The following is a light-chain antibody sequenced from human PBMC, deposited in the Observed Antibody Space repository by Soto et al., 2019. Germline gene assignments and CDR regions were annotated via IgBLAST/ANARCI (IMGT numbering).Light chain of an antibody. J-gene: IGKJ5*01. V-gene: IGKV3-20*01. CDR3: QQYGSSSPTT. CDR2: GAS. CDR1: QGVTSNY. Sequence: EIVLTQSPGTLSLSPGERATLFCRASQGVTSNYLAWYQQRPGQAPRLLIYGASNRATGIPDRFSGGGSGTDFTLTISRLEPEDFAMYYCQQYGSSSPTTFGQGTRLE.